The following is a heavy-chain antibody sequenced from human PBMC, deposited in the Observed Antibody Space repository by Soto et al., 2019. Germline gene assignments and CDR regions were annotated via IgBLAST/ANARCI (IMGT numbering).Heavy chain of an antibody. D-gene: IGHD1-20*01. J-gene: IGHJ6*02. V-gene: IGHV4-59*01. CDR3: ARYKSNYYYGMDV. CDR1: GGSISSYY. CDR2: IYYSGIT. Sequence: QVQLQESGPGLVKPSETLSLTCTVSGGSISSYYWSWIRQPPGKGLEWIGYIYYSGITNYNPSLKSRDTISVDTSKNQFSLKPSSVTAADTAVYYCARYKSNYYYGMDVWGQGTTVTVS.